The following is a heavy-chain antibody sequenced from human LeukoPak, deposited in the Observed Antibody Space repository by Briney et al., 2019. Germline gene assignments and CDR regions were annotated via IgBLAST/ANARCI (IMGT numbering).Heavy chain of an antibody. J-gene: IGHJ4*02. D-gene: IGHD2-8*01. CDR2: ISSNGGST. CDR1: GFTFSSYA. Sequence: GGSLRLSCSASGFTFSSYAMHWVRQAPGKGPEYVSAISSNGGSTYYADSVKGRFTISRDNSKNTLYLQMSSLRAEDTAVYYCVKSLRNGYYFDYWGQGTLVTVSS. CDR3: VKSLRNGYYFDY. V-gene: IGHV3-64D*06.